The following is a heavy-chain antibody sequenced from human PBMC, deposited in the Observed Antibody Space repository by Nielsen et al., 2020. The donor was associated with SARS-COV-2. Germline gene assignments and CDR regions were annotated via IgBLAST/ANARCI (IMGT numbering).Heavy chain of an antibody. CDR3: ASGGRITFGGGDDGFDI. D-gene: IGHD3-16*01. Sequence: SETLSLTCAVSGGSISSGGYSWSWIRQPPGKGLEWIGYIHHRGRTYYNPSLKSRVTISVDRSKNQFPLKLSSVTAADTAVYYCASGGRITFGGGDDGFDIWGQGTMVTVSS. V-gene: IGHV4-30-2*01. J-gene: IGHJ3*02. CDR2: IHHRGRT. CDR1: GGSISSGGYS.